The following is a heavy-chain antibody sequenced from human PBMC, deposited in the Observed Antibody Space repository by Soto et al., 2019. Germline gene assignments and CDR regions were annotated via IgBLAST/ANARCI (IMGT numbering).Heavy chain of an antibody. CDR3: ARTPRGYDYVHSFDF. CDR2: IAGPTPYL. V-gene: IGHV3-21*01. CDR1: GFTFNAYT. J-gene: IGHJ4*02. Sequence: GGSLRLSCAASGFTFNAYTLNWVRQAPGKGLEWIASIAGPTPYLYYAASVRGRFTVSRDNAQNSLFLQMNTLSADDTAVYYCARTPRGYDYVHSFDFWGQGTLVTVSS. D-gene: IGHD5-18*01.